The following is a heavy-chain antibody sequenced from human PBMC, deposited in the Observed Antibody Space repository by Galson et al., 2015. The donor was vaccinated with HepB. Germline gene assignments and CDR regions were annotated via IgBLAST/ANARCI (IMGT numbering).Heavy chain of an antibody. J-gene: IGHJ3*01. CDR1: GFTFSRYD. V-gene: IGHV3-13*01. Sequence: SLRLSCAASGFTFSRYDMHWVRQPTGKGLEWVSDIGTAGDTDYAGSVKGRFIIYRDNAKNSLYLQVNNLRVGDTAVYYCARAYYKWNSFAFDVWGQGTVVTVSS. CDR3: ARAYYKWNSFAFDV. D-gene: IGHD1-7*01. CDR2: IGTAGDT.